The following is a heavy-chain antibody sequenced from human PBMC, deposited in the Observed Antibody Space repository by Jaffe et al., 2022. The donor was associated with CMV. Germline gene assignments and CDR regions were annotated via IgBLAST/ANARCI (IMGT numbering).Heavy chain of an antibody. CDR2: FNPSGGST. CDR3: ARATYDPGYFDY. Sequence: QVQLVQSGAEVKKPGASVKVSCKASGYTFTSYYMYWVRQAPGQGLEWMGIFNPSGGSTSYAHKFQGRVTMTRDTSTTTVYMELSSLRSEDTAMYYCARATYDPGYFDYWGQGTLVTVSS. V-gene: IGHV1-46*01. D-gene: IGHD3-16*01. J-gene: IGHJ4*02. CDR1: GYTFTSYY.